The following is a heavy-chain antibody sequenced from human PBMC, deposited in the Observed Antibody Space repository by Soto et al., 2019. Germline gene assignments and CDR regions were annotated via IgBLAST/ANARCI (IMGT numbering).Heavy chain of an antibody. Sequence: QVQLVESGGGVVQPGRSLRLSCAASGFTFSSYGMHWVRQAPGKGLEWVAVIWYDGSNKYYADSVKGRFTISRDNSKNTLYLQMNSLRAEDTAVYYCARVSITPGEQQLEAADYCGQGTLVTVSS. D-gene: IGHD6-13*01. CDR3: ARVSITPGEQQLEAADY. CDR1: GFTFSSYG. CDR2: IWYDGSNK. V-gene: IGHV3-33*01. J-gene: IGHJ4*02.